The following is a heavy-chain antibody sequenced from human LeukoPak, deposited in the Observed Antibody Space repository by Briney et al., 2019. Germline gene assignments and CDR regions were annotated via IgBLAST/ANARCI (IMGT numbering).Heavy chain of an antibody. J-gene: IGHJ6*02. D-gene: IGHD3-3*01. CDR2: INAGNGNT. CDR1: GYTFTSYA. V-gene: IGHV1-3*01. CDR3: ARADFWSRYSDYYGMDV. Sequence: GASVTVSCTASGYTFTSYAMHWVRQAPGQRLEWMGWINAGNGNTRYSQKLQGRVTITRDTSANTVYMELSSQRSGDTAVYYCARADFWSRYSDYYGMDVWGQGTTVTVSS.